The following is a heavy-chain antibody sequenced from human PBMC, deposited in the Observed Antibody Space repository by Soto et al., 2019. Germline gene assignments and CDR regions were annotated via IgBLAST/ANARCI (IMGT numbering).Heavy chain of an antibody. V-gene: IGHV3-9*01. D-gene: IGHD2-15*01. CDR2: ISWNSGSI. CDR1: GFTFDDYA. Sequence: GGSLRLSCAASGFTFDDYAMHWVRQAPGKGLEWVSGISWNSGSIGYADSVKGRFTISRDNAKNSLYLQMNSLRAEDTALYYCAKEGGWRKYYFDYWGQGTLVTVSS. CDR3: AKEGGWRKYYFDY. J-gene: IGHJ4*02.